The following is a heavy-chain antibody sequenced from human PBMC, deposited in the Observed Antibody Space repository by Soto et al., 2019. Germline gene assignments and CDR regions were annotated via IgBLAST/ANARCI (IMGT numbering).Heavy chain of an antibody. CDR1: GFTFSSYS. D-gene: IGHD6-19*01. Sequence: GGSLRLSCAASGFTFSSYSMNWVRQAPGKGLEWVSSISSSSSYIYYADSVKGRFTISRDNAKNSLYLQMNSLRAEDTAVYYCARDQHQQWPNAFDIWGQGTMVTVSS. J-gene: IGHJ3*02. V-gene: IGHV3-21*01. CDR2: ISSSSSYI. CDR3: ARDQHQQWPNAFDI.